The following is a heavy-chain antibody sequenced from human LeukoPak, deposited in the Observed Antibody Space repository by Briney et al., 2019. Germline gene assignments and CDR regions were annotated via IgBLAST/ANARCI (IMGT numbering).Heavy chain of an antibody. D-gene: IGHD4-17*01. CDR3: AKDFFGRRYKKNYGDYFDY. V-gene: IGHV3-7*03. CDR1: GFTFSSYW. J-gene: IGHJ4*02. Sequence: PGGSLRLSCAASGFTFSSYWMSWVRQAPGKGLEWVANIKQDGSEKYYVDSVKGRFTISRDNSKNTLYVQMNSLRAEDTAVYYCAKDFFGRRYKKNYGDYFDYWGQGTLVIVSS. CDR2: IKQDGSEK.